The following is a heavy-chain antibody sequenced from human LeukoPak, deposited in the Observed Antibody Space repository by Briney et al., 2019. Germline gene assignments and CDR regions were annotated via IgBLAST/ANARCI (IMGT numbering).Heavy chain of an antibody. CDR2: IKGKSAGGTT. J-gene: IGHJ3*02. CDR3: LYSDAFNI. CDR1: GVPFNNAW. V-gene: IGHV3-15*01. D-gene: IGHD2-15*01. Sequence: GGSLRLSCAVSGVPFNNAWMSWVRQAPGKGLEWVGRIKGKSAGGTTDYAAPVKGRFTILKDDSENTLYLQMNSLTTEDTAVHTWLYSDAFNIWGQGTMVTVSS.